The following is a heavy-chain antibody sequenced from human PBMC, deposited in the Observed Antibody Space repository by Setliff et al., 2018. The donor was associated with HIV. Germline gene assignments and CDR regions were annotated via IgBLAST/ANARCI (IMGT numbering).Heavy chain of an antibody. Sequence: ASVKVSCKASGYTFTSYGISWVRQAPGQGLEWMGWISAYNGNTNYAQKFQGRVTMTRNTSISTAYVELSSLRSEDTAVYYCARIAWPWWQWLVRSGKWYFDYWGQGTLVTVSS. CDR3: ARIAWPWWQWLVRSGKWYFDY. V-gene: IGHV1-18*01. J-gene: IGHJ4*02. CDR1: GYTFTSYG. D-gene: IGHD6-19*01. CDR2: ISAYNGNT.